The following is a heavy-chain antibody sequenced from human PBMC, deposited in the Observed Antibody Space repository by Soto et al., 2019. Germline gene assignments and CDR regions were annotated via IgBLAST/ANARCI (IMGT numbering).Heavy chain of an antibody. Sequence: SETLSLTCTFSGSSIIGYYWTWIRQSPERGLEWIGYIHYSGSANYNPSLNSRLTMSVDRSKSQFSMKLASVTAADTAVYYCARGVAGSGLNWFDPWGQGTLVTVSS. J-gene: IGHJ5*02. CDR2: IHYSGSA. CDR1: GSSIIGYY. CDR3: ARGVAGSGLNWFDP. V-gene: IGHV4-59*12. D-gene: IGHD6-19*01.